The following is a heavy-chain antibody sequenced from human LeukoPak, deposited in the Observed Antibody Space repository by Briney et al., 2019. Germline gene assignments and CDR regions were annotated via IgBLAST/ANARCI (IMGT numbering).Heavy chain of an antibody. CDR3: ARAGGWYYFDY. Sequence: PSETLSLTCTVSGGSVSSGNYYWSWIRQSPGKGLEWIGYIYYSGSTKYNPSLKSRVTISVDTSKNQFSLKLSSVTAADTAVYYCARAGGWYYFDYWGREPWSPSPQ. D-gene: IGHD6-19*01. J-gene: IGHJ4*02. CDR2: IYYSGST. CDR1: GGSVSSGNYY. V-gene: IGHV4-61*01.